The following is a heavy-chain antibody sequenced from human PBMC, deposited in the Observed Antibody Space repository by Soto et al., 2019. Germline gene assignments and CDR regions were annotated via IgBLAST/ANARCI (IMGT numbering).Heavy chain of an antibody. V-gene: IGHV4-4*02. D-gene: IGHD2-21*01. J-gene: IGHJ3*02. CDR1: GGSISSSSW. CDR2: IYHAGSP. CDR3: ARGLSFRGDFDI. Sequence: PSETLSLTCAVSGGSISSSSWWTWVRQSPGKGLEWIGEIYHAGSPNYNPSFQSRVTISADTSTNHFSLRLTSVTAADSATYYCARGLSFRGDFDIWGQGTTVTVSS.